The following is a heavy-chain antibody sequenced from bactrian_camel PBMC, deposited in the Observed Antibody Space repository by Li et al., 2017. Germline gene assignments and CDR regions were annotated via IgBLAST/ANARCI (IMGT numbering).Heavy chain of an antibody. Sequence: VQLVESGGGLVQPGGSLRLSCAASGFPFSIAPMTWVRQAPGKRLEWIAAINGNGLRTTYAESVKGRFTISEDNAKNTVYLQMTSLKPEDTAMYYCAAGNDYSDYDLCAVGPDSEYEYKYWGQGTQVTVS. J-gene: IGHJ4*01. D-gene: IGHD4*01. V-gene: IGHV3S40*01. CDR1: GFPFSIAP. CDR2: INGNGLRT. CDR3: AAGNDYSDYDLCAVGPDSEYEYKY.